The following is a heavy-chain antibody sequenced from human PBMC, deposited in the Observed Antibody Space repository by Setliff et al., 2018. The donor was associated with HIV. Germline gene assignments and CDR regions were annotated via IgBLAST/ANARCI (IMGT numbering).Heavy chain of an antibody. J-gene: IGHJ6*03. Sequence: SETLSLTCYVTDDPISSYYWSWVRQPAGKGLEWIGRLYVSGDTNYNPSLKSRVTMSLDTSKKHFSLKLKSVTAADTAVYYCALTGHRLPRGYMDVWGKGTTVTVSS. CDR1: DDPISSYY. CDR2: LYVSGDT. CDR3: ALTGHRLPRGYMDV. V-gene: IGHV4-4*07. D-gene: IGHD6-25*01.